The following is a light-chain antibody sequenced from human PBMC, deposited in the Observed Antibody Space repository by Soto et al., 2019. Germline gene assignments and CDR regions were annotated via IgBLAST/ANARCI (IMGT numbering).Light chain of an antibody. V-gene: IGKV3-20*01. CDR1: QSVSSSY. CDR3: KQYGSSPPYT. CDR2: GAS. Sequence: EIVLTQSPGTLSLSPGERATLACRASQSVSSSYLAWYQQKPGQAPRLLIYGASSRATGIQDRFSGSGSGTDFTLTISRLEPEDFEVYYCKQYGSSPPYTFGQGNKLEIK. J-gene: IGKJ2*01.